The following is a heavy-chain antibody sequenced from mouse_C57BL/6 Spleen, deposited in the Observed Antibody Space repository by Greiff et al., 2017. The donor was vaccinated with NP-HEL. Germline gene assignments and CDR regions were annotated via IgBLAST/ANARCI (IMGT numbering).Heavy chain of an antibody. D-gene: IGHD4-1*01. J-gene: IGHJ2*01. Sequence: QVQLKESGPGLVQPSQSLSITCTVSGFSLTSYGVHWVRQSPGKGLEWLGVIWSGGSTDYNAAFISRLSISKDNSKSQVFFKMTSLQADDTAIYYCARRGGTGEEYYFDYWGQGTTLTVSS. V-gene: IGHV2-2*01. CDR1: GFSLTSYG. CDR3: ARRGGTGEEYYFDY. CDR2: IWSGGST.